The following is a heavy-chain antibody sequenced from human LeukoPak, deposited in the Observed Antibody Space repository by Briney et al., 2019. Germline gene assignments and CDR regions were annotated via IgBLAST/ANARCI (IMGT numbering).Heavy chain of an antibody. D-gene: IGHD1-26*01. Sequence: PSETLSLTCAVYGGSFSGYYWSWLRQPPGKGQEWIGEINHSGSTNYNPSLKSRVTISVDTSKNQFSLKLSSVTAADTAVYYCARERVVGAPGVGWFDHWGQGTLVTVSS. CDR3: ARERVVGAPGVGWFDH. V-gene: IGHV4-34*01. CDR1: GGSFSGYY. J-gene: IGHJ5*02. CDR2: INHSGST.